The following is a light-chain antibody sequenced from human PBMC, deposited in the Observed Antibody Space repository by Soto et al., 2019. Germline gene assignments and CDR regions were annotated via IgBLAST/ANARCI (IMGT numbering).Light chain of an antibody. CDR2: DVS. J-gene: IGLJ2*01. CDR1: SSDVGGYNY. V-gene: IGLV2-11*01. CDR3: CSDAGSYTVV. Sequence: QSVLTQPRSVSGSPGQSVTISCTGTSSDVGGYNYVSWYQQHPGKAPKLMIYDVSKRPSGVPDRVSGSKSGNTASLTISGLQAEDEADYYCCSDAGSYTVVFGGGTKLTVL.